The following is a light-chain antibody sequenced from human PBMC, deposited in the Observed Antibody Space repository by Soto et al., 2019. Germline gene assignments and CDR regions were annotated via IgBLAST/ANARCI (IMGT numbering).Light chain of an antibody. CDR3: QVWDNINDHYV. CDR2: DDN. V-gene: IGLV3-21*02. J-gene: IGLJ1*01. Sequence: SYELTQPPSVSVAPGQTARITCGGNNIGSKRVHWYQQRPGQAPVLVVYDDNDRPSGIPERFSGSNSGNTATLTVSRVEAGDEADYYCQVWDNINDHYVFGGGTKVTVL. CDR1: NIGSKR.